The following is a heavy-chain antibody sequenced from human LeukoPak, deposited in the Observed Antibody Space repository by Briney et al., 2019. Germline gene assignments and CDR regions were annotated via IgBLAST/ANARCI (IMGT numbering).Heavy chain of an antibody. CDR2: ISPTGDNI. V-gene: IGHV3-23*01. CDR1: GFTFKTFA. D-gene: IGHD2/OR15-2a*01. Sequence: GGSLRLSCAASGFTFKTFAMSWDRHAPGKGLEWVSAISPTGDNIYYADSVKGRFTISRDNSRNTLYLQMNSLRVEDTAIYYCAKDLRHRTTCNCYGWLDPWGQGTLVTVSS. J-gene: IGHJ5*02. CDR3: AKDLRHRTTCNCYGWLDP.